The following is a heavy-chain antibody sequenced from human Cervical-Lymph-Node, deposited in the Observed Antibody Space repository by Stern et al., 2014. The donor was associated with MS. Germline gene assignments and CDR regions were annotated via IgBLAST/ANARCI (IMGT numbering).Heavy chain of an antibody. J-gene: IGHJ6*02. D-gene: IGHD1-26*01. CDR3: AKDLGGSYYHYYYGMDV. Sequence: VQLVESGGGVVQPGRSLRLSCAASGFTFSSYGMHWVRQAPGKGLEWVAVISYDGSNKYYADSVKGRFTSSRDNSKNTLYLQMNSLRAEDTAVYYCAKDLGGSYYHYYYGMDVWGQGTTVTVSS. CDR2: ISYDGSNK. V-gene: IGHV3-30*18. CDR1: GFTFSSYG.